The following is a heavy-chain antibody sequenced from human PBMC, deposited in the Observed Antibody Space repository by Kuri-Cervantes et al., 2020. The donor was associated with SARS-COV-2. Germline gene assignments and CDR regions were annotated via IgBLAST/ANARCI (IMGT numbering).Heavy chain of an antibody. CDR3: AKASVTAAAPFDY. CDR2: ISGSGGST. V-gene: IGHV3-23*01. J-gene: IGHJ4*02. D-gene: IGHD6-13*01. Sequence: GESLKISCAASGFTFSSYAMSRVRQAPGKGLEWVSAISGSGGSTYYADSVKGRFTISRDNSKNTLYLQMNSLRAEDTAVYYCAKASVTAAAPFDYWGQGTLVTVSS. CDR1: GFTFSSYA.